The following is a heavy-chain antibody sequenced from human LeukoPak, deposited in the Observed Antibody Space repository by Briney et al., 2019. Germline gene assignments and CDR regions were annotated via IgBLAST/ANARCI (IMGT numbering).Heavy chain of an antibody. CDR2: IGTAGDT. Sequence: GGSLRLSCAASGFTFSSYDMHWVRQATGKGLEWVSVIGTAGDTYYPGSVKGRFTISRDNSKNTLYLQMNSLRAEDTAVYYCAKAAAAATGDYWGQGTLVTVSS. CDR1: GFTFSSYD. CDR3: AKAAAAATGDY. D-gene: IGHD6-13*01. J-gene: IGHJ4*02. V-gene: IGHV3-13*01.